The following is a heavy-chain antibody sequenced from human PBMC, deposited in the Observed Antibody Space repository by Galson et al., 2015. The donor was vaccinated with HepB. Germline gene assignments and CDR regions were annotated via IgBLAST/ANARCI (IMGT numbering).Heavy chain of an antibody. CDR3: ARTFYFDY. J-gene: IGHJ4*02. V-gene: IGHV3-30*04. CDR1: GFDVSAFA. Sequence: SLRLSCAASGFDVSAFAMHWVRQTPGKGLEWVAVLSSNEKHIYYADTVRGRFTISSDKTNDTLQLPMNSLRAEDTAVYYCARTFYFDYWGQGTPVTVSS. CDR2: LSSNEKHI.